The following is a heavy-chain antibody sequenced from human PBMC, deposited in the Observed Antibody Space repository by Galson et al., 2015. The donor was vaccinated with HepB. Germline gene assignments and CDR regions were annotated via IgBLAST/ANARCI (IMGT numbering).Heavy chain of an antibody. J-gene: IGHJ4*02. Sequence: KVSCKASGGTFSSYAISWVRQAPGQGLEWMGRIDPSDSYTNYSPSFQGHVTISADKSISTAYLQWSSLKASDTAMYYCARRGVYGSGSYYDYWGQGTLVTVSS. V-gene: IGHV5-10-1*01. CDR3: ARRGVYGSGSYYDY. CDR1: GGTFSSYA. D-gene: IGHD3-10*01. CDR2: IDPSDSYT.